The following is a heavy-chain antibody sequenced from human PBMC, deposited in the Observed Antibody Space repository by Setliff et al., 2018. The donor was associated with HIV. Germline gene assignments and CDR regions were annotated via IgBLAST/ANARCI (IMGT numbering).Heavy chain of an antibody. CDR3: AITQGLGLD. J-gene: IGHJ4*02. CDR1: GGSFSGHY. D-gene: IGHD3-9*01. Sequence: SETLSLTCAVYGGSFSGHYWSWIRQPPGKGMEWIGEVNHRGSTNYNPSLKSRVTISVDRSKNQFSLKMTSVTAADTAVYYCAITQGLGLDWGQGTLVTVSS. CDR2: VNHRGST. V-gene: IGHV4-34*01.